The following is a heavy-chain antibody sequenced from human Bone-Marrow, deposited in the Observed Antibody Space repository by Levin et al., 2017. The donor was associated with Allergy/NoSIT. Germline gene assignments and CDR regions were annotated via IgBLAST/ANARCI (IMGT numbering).Heavy chain of an antibody. D-gene: IGHD3-22*01. CDR3: ARLSHYNDSC. Sequence: ASVKVSCKASGYTFTGYYLHWVRQAPGQGPEWMGWINPNSGGPNYAQKFQGRVTMTRDTSIGTAYMELSRLRSDDTAVYYCARLSHYNDSCWGPGTLVTVSS. CDR2: INPNSGGP. V-gene: IGHV1-2*02. CDR1: GYTFTGYY. J-gene: IGHJ4*02.